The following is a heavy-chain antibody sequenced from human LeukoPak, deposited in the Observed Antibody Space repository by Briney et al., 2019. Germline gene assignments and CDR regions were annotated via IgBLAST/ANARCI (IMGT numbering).Heavy chain of an antibody. CDR2: ISYSGST. CDR3: ARHAATYLDYFDY. CDR1: GDFIRTFY. J-gene: IGHJ4*02. Sequence: TSETLSLTCTVSGDFIRTFYWSWVRLPPGGGLEWIGCISYSGSTDHNPSLKSRVTISIDTSKNQFSLKLSSVTAADTAVYYCARHAATYLDYFDYWGQGTRVTVSS. V-gene: IGHV4-59*08. D-gene: IGHD2/OR15-2a*01.